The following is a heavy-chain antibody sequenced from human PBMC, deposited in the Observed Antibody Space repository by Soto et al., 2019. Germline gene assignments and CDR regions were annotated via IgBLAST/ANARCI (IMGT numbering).Heavy chain of an antibody. Sequence: GGSLRLSCAASGFTFSNAWMSWVRQAPGKGLEWVGRIKSKTDGGTTDYAAPVKGRFTISRDDSKNTPYLQMNSLKTEDTAVYYCTSPDGPLVATRVYYYYYMDVWGKGTTVTVSS. CDR1: GFTFSNAW. J-gene: IGHJ6*03. V-gene: IGHV3-15*01. CDR3: TSPDGPLVATRVYYYYYMDV. CDR2: IKSKTDGGTT. D-gene: IGHD5-12*01.